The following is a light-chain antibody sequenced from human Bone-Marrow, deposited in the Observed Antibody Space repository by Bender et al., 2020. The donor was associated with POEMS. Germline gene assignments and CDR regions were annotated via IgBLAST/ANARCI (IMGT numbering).Light chain of an antibody. CDR1: SSNIGNHG. V-gene: IGLV3-21*02. CDR3: QVWDGDTDHPV. CDR2: DDS. Sequence: VVTQPPSLSEAPRQRVTISCSGSSSNIGNHGVNWYQQKPGQAPVLVVYDDSDRPSGIPERFSGSNSENTATLTITRVEAGDGADYYCQVWDGDTDHPVFGGGTKLTVL. J-gene: IGLJ2*01.